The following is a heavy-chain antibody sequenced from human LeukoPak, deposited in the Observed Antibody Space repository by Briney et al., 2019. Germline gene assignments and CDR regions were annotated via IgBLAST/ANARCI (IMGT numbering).Heavy chain of an antibody. D-gene: IGHD1-26*01. V-gene: IGHV1-69*13. CDR2: IIPIFGTA. CDR1: GGTFSSYA. CDR3: ARGPAFWELLFDY. J-gene: IGHJ4*02. Sequence: SVKVSCKASGGTFSSYAISWVRQAPGQGLEWMGGIIPIFGTANYAQKFQGRVTITADESTSTAYMELSSLRSEDTAVYYCARGPAFWELLFDYWGQGTLVTVSS.